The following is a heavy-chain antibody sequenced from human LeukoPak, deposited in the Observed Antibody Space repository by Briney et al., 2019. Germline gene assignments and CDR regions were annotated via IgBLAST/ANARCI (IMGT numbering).Heavy chain of an antibody. CDR1: GFTFSSYA. Sequence: GGSLILSCAASGFTFSSYAMSWVRQAPGKGLEWVSAISGSGGSTYYADSVKGRFTISRDNSKNTLYLQMNSLRAEDTAVYYCATHTGRYFDWPFDYWGQGTLVTVSS. CDR2: ISGSGGST. V-gene: IGHV3-23*01. J-gene: IGHJ4*02. CDR3: ATHTGRYFDWPFDY. D-gene: IGHD3-9*01.